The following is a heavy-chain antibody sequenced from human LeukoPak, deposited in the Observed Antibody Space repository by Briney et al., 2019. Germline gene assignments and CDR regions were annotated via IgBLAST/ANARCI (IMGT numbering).Heavy chain of an antibody. D-gene: IGHD2-8*01. V-gene: IGHV3-23*01. CDR1: RFTFSSYA. CDR2: ISGSGGNT. CDR3: AKDRMVVLMVYAMYFDY. J-gene: IGHJ4*02. Sequence: GGSLRLSCVASRFTFSSYAMSWVRQAPGKGLEWVSTISGSGGNTYYADSVKGRFTISRDKSKNTLYLQMNSLRAEDTAVYYCAKDRMVVLMVYAMYFDYWGQGTLVTVSS.